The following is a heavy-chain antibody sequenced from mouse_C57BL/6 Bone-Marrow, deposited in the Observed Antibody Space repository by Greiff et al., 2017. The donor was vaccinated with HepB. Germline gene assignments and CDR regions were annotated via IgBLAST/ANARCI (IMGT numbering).Heavy chain of an antibody. CDR2: IYPRSGNT. J-gene: IGHJ3*01. CDR1: GYTFTSYG. V-gene: IGHV1-81*01. Sequence: QVQLQQSGAELARPGASVKLSCKASGYTFTSYGISWVKQRTGQGLEWIGEIYPRSGNTYYNEKFKDKATLTADKSSSTAYRELRSLTSEDSAVYFCARNGYPAWFAYWGQGTLVTVSA. D-gene: IGHD2-2*01. CDR3: ARNGYPAWFAY.